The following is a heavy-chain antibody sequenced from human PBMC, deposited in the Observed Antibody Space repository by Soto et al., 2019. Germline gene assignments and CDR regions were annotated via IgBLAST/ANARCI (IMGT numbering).Heavy chain of an antibody. CDR1: GYTFTSYG. Sequence: ASVKVSCKASGYTFTSYGISWVRQAPGQGPEWMGWISAYNGNTNYAQKLQGRVTMTTDTSTSTAYMELRSLRSDDTAVYYCARDIPDSSGDMRMDVWGQGTTVTVSS. V-gene: IGHV1-18*01. J-gene: IGHJ6*02. D-gene: IGHD3-22*01. CDR3: ARDIPDSSGDMRMDV. CDR2: ISAYNGNT.